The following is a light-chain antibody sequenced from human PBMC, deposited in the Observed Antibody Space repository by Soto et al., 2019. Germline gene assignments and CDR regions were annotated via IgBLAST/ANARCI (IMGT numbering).Light chain of an antibody. Sequence: SYELTQPPSVSVAPGQTARITCGGNNIGRKSVHWYQQKPGQAPVLVVYGDSDRPSGIPERFSGSNSGNTATLTISRDEAGDEAAYYCQVWDSSSDHPYYVLGTGTKVPVL. CDR1: NIGRKS. J-gene: IGLJ1*01. CDR3: QVWDSSSDHPYYV. CDR2: GDS. V-gene: IGLV3-21*02.